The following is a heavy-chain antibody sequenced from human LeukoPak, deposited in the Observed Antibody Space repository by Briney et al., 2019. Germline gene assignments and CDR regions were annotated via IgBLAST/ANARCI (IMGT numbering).Heavy chain of an antibody. CDR1: GYTFTSYG. J-gene: IGHJ4*02. D-gene: IGHD3-16*02. CDR2: ISAYNGNT. CDR3: ARDPPGPIYYDYVWGSYRYTARLDY. V-gene: IGHV1-18*01. Sequence: ASVKVSCKASGYTFTSYGISWVRQAPGQGLEWMGWISAYNGNTNYAQKLQGRVTMTTDTSTSTAYMELRSLRSDDTAVYYCARDPPGPIYYDYVWGSYRYTARLDYWDQGTLVTVSS.